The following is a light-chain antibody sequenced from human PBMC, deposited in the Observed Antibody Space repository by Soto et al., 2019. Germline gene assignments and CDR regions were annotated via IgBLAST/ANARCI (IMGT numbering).Light chain of an antibody. CDR3: QQYGSSPEWT. Sequence: EFVLTQSPGTLSLSPGERATLSCRASQTVRNNYLAWYQQKPGQAPRLLIYDASSRATGIPDRFSGGGSGTDFTLTISRLEPEDFAVYYCQQYGSSPEWTFGQGTKVDI. CDR1: QTVRNNY. V-gene: IGKV3-20*01. J-gene: IGKJ1*01. CDR2: DAS.